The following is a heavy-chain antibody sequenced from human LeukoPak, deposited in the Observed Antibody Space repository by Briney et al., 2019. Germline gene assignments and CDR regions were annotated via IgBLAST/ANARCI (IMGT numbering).Heavy chain of an antibody. CDR1: GFTFSDYW. J-gene: IGHJ4*02. D-gene: IGHD3/OR15-3a*01. V-gene: IGHV3-7*03. CDR3: ARKGLGDY. Sequence: GESLRLSCAASGFTFSDYWMSWVRQAPGKGLEWVANIKQDGGVKYYVDSVRGRFTISRDNAQNSLYLQMSSLRADDTAVYYCARKGLGDYWGQGTLVTVSS. CDR2: IKQDGGVK.